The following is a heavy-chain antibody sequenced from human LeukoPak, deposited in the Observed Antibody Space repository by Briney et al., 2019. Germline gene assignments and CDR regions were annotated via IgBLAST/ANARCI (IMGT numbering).Heavy chain of an antibody. V-gene: IGHV1-8*01. J-gene: IGHJ4*02. Sequence: ASVKVSCKASGYTFTTYDINWVRQATGQGLEWMGGMNPNSGNTGYAQKFQGRVTMTRNTSMSTAYMELSGLRSEDTAVYYCARANYYGSGKKDLDYWGQGTLVTVSS. CDR2: MNPNSGNT. CDR3: ARANYYGSGKKDLDY. CDR1: GYTFTTYD. D-gene: IGHD3-10*01.